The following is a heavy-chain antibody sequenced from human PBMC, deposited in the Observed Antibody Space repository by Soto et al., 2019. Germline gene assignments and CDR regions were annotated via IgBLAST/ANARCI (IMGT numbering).Heavy chain of an antibody. J-gene: IGHJ5*02. CDR1: GFTFSSYG. Sequence: QVQLVESGGGVVQPGRSLRLSCAASGFTFSSYGMHWVRQAPGKGLEWVAVIWYDGSNKYYADSVKGRFTISRDNSKNTLYLQMKSLRAEDTAVYYCARDHTEYCSGASCYCCDPWGQGTLVAVAS. D-gene: IGHD2-15*01. CDR3: ARDHTEYCSGASCYCCDP. V-gene: IGHV3-33*01. CDR2: IWYDGSNK.